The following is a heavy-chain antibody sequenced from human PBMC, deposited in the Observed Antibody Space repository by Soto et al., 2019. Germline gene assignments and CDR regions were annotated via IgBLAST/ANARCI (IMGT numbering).Heavy chain of an antibody. J-gene: IGHJ4*02. Sequence: QVQLVQSGAEVKKPGASVKVSCKASGYTFTSYYMHWVRQAPGQGLEWMGIINPSGSTTYAQKFQGRVTRTRDTSTSPVYMELSSLRSEDTAVYYCTMVYCSGGSCYSIDYCGQGTLVTVSS. CDR2: INPSGST. V-gene: IGHV1-46*03. CDR1: GYTFTSYY. D-gene: IGHD2-15*01. CDR3: TMVYCSGGSCYSIDY.